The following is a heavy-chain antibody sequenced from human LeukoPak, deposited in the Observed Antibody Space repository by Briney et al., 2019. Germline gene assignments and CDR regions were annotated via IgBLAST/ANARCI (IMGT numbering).Heavy chain of an antibody. CDR3: ARGLFRGVRTDPYYHYYMDV. D-gene: IGHD3-10*01. J-gene: IGHJ6*03. CDR2: IYHSGST. Sequence: SETLSLTCTVSGYSISSGYYWGWIRQPPGKGLEWIGSIYHSGSTYYNPSLKSRATMSVDTSKNQFSLRLRSVTAAETAVYFCARGLFRGVRTDPYYHYYMDVWGKGTTVTVSS. CDR1: GYSISSGYY. V-gene: IGHV4-38-2*02.